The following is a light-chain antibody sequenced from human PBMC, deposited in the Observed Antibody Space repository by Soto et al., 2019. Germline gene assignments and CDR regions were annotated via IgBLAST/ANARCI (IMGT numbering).Light chain of an antibody. CDR3: QQYNSYWT. Sequence: DIQMTQSPSSLSASVGDRVTITCRASQSISSYLNWYQQKPGKAPKLLISDASNLESGVPSRFSGSGSGTEFTLTISSLQPDDFATYYCQQYNSYWTFGQGTKVDI. CDR1: QSISSY. J-gene: IGKJ1*01. V-gene: IGKV1-5*01. CDR2: DAS.